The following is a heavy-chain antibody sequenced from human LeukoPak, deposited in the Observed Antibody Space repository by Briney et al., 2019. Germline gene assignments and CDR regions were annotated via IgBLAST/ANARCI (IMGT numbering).Heavy chain of an antibody. Sequence: GASVKVSCKASGGTFSSYAISWVRQAPGQGLEWMGRIIPILGIANYAQKFQGRVTNTADKSTSTAYMELSSLRSEDTAVYYCARGLPHSGYVQNWFDPWGQGTLVTVSS. V-gene: IGHV1-69*04. J-gene: IGHJ5*02. D-gene: IGHD5-12*01. CDR2: IIPILGIA. CDR3: ARGLPHSGYVQNWFDP. CDR1: GGTFSSYA.